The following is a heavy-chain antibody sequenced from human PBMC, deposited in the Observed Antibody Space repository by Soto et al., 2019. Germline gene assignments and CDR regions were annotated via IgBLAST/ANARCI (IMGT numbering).Heavy chain of an antibody. CDR2: LGPDGRNT. D-gene: IGHD4-17*01. Sequence: GGSLRLSCVASEFSFSRYAMTWFRQAAGKGLQWVAGLGPDGRNTFYGESVRGRFTISRDNSRNTLYLQMSSLRAEDTAVYFCVKQMTTWTDSFFDFWGQGIQVTVSS. CDR3: VKQMTTWTDSFFDF. V-gene: IGHV3-23*01. CDR1: EFSFSRYA. J-gene: IGHJ4*02.